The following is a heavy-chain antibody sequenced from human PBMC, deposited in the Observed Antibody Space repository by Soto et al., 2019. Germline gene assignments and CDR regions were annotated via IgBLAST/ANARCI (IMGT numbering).Heavy chain of an antibody. D-gene: IGHD4-17*01. Sequence: QVQLVESGGGVVQPGRSLRLSCAASGFTFSSYAMHWVRQAPGKGLEWVAVISYDGSNKYYADSVKGRFTISRDNSKNTLYLQMNSLRAEDTAVYYCARADYGGDYFHYWGQGTLVTVSS. V-gene: IGHV3-30-3*01. CDR2: ISYDGSNK. CDR1: GFTFSSYA. J-gene: IGHJ4*02. CDR3: ARADYGGDYFHY.